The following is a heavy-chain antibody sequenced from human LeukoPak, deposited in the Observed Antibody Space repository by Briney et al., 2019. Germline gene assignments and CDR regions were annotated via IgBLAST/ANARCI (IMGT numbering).Heavy chain of an antibody. J-gene: IGHJ6*03. V-gene: IGHV3-30*04. D-gene: IGHD1-14*01. CDR3: ARDNHYYMDV. CDR2: ISYDESNK. Sequence: PGRSLRLSCAASGFTFSDYAMHWVRQAPGKGLEWVAIISYDESNKYYADSVKDRFTISRDNSKNTLYLQMNSLRAEDTAVYYCARDNHYYMDVWGKGTTVTVSS. CDR1: GFTFSDYA.